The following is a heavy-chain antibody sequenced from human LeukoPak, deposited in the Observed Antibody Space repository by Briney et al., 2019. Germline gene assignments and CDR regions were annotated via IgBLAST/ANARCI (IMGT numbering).Heavy chain of an antibody. D-gene: IGHD4-17*01. Sequence: GGSLRLSCASSGFTFSTYWMHWVRQAPGKGLVWVARIKGDGSATIYADSVKGQFTISRDNYKNTLYLQTSSLRVEDTAVYYCARASTTVPNLLDHWGRGTLVTVSS. CDR3: ARASTTVPNLLDH. CDR1: GFTFSTYW. J-gene: IGHJ4*02. V-gene: IGHV3-74*01. CDR2: IKGDGSAT.